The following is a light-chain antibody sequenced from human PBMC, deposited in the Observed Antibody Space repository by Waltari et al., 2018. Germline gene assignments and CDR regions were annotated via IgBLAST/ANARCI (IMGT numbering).Light chain of an antibody. J-gene: IGLJ2*01. Sequence: QSVLTQPPSVSAAPGQKVHISCSGTGSNLGNNFVSWYQQLPGTAPKLLIYDNNKRPSGIPDRFSGSKSGTSATLVITGLQTGDEADYYCGTWDTDLSVVFGGGTQLTVL. CDR1: GSNLGNNF. V-gene: IGLV1-51*01. CDR3: GTWDTDLSVV. CDR2: DNN.